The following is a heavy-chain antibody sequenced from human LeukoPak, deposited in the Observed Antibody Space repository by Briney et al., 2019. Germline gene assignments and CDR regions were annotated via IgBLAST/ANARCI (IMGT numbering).Heavy chain of an antibody. D-gene: IGHD2-2*02. V-gene: IGHV4-39*01. CDR2: IYYSGST. CDR3: ARGLPAAIRYNWFDP. Sequence: SETLSLTCTVSGGSISSSSYYWGWIRQPPGKGLEWIGSIYYSGSTYYNPSLKSRVTISVDTSKNQFSLKLSSVTAADTAVYYCARGLPAAIRYNWFDPWGQGTLVTVSS. J-gene: IGHJ5*02. CDR1: GGSISSSSYY.